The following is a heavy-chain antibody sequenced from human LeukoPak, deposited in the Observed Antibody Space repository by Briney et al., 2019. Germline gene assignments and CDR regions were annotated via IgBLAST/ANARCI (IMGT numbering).Heavy chain of an antibody. V-gene: IGHV3-11*05. CDR3: ARDLYDSSGYYYFDY. J-gene: IGHJ4*02. Sequence: PGGSLRLSCAASGFTFSDYYMNWIRQAPGKGLEWVSYISSSSSYTNYADSVKGRFTISRDNAKNSLYLQMNSLRAEDTAVYYCARDLYDSSGYYYFDYWGQGTLVTVSS. D-gene: IGHD3-22*01. CDR1: GFTFSDYY. CDR2: ISSSSSYT.